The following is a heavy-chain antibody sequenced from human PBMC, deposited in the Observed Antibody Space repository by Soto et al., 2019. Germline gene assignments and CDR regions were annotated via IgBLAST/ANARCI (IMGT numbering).Heavy chain of an antibody. CDR1: GFIFSSSA. V-gene: IGHV3-23*01. CDR3: AKGGGDSLRYGMDV. J-gene: IGHJ6*02. D-gene: IGHD2-21*02. CDR2: ISDSGGSI. Sequence: GGSLRLSCSASGFIFSSSAMNWVRQAPGKGLEWVSAISDSGGSIYYADSVKGRFTISRDNSKTTLYLEMDSLRAEDTAVYYCAKGGGDSLRYGMDVWGQGTTVTVSS.